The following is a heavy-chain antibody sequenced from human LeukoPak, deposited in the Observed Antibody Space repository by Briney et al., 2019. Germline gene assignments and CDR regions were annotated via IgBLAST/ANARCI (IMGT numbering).Heavy chain of an antibody. J-gene: IGHJ6*03. CDR3: ARGLAYCGGDCYSGRMRDYYYYYYMDV. Sequence: SVKVSCKASGYTFTSYGISWVRQAPGQGLEWMGGIIPIFGTANYAQKFQGRVTITADKSTSTAYMELSSLRSEDTAVYYCARGLAYCGGDCYSGRMRDYYYYYYMDVWGKGTTVTVSS. D-gene: IGHD2-21*02. V-gene: IGHV1-69*06. CDR1: GYTFTSYG. CDR2: IIPIFGTA.